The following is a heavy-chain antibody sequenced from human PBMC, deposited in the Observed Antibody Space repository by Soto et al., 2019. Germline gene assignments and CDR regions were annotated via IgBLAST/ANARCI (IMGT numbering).Heavy chain of an antibody. CDR1: GFTVSSNY. Sequence: GGSLRLSCAASGFTVSSNYMSWVRQAPGKGLEWVSVIYSGGSAYYADSVRGRFTISRHNSKNTLYLQMNSLRAEDTAVYYCAATLFGVVIFAYWGQGTLVTVSS. D-gene: IGHD3-3*01. CDR3: AATLFGVVIFAY. V-gene: IGHV3-53*04. J-gene: IGHJ4*02. CDR2: IYSGGSA.